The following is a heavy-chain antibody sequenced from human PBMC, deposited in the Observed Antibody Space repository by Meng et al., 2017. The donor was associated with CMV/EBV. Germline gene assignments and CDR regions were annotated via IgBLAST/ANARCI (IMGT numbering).Heavy chain of an antibody. CDR3: ARDYCSSNSCYREGDYYYYYGMDV. CDR2: ISSSGSTI. Sequence: GESLKISCAASGFTFSSYEMNWVRQAPGKGLEWVSYISSSGSTIYYADSVKGRFTISRDNAKNSLYLQMNSLRAEDTAVYYCARDYCSSNSCYREGDYYYYYGMDVWGQGTTVTVSS. CDR1: GFTFSSYE. J-gene: IGHJ6*02. D-gene: IGHD2-2*02. V-gene: IGHV3-48*03.